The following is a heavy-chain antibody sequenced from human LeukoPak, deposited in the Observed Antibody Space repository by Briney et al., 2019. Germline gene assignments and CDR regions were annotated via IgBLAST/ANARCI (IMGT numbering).Heavy chain of an antibody. V-gene: IGHV3-48*01. CDR3: ARGQGYSSGWLGNYFDY. Sequence: GGSLRLSCAASGFTFSSYSMNWVRQAPGKGLEWVSYISSSSSTIYYADSVKGRFTISRDNAKNSLYLQMNSLRAEDTAVYYWARGQGYSSGWLGNYFDYWGQGTLVTVSS. CDR1: GFTFSSYS. CDR2: ISSSSSTI. J-gene: IGHJ4*02. D-gene: IGHD6-19*01.